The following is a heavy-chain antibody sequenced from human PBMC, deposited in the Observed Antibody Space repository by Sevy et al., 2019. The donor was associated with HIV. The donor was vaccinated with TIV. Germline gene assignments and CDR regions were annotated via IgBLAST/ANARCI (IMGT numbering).Heavy chain of an antibody. CDR2: ISGSGGST. V-gene: IGHV3-23*01. CDR1: GFTFSSYA. Sequence: GGSLRLSCAASGFTFSSYAMSWVRQAPGKGLEWVSAISGSGGSTYYADSVKGRFTISRDNSKNTLYLQMNSLRAEDTAVYYRAKAPVRGSGWYYFDYWGQGTLVTVSS. J-gene: IGHJ4*02. D-gene: IGHD6-19*01. CDR3: AKAPVRGSGWYYFDY.